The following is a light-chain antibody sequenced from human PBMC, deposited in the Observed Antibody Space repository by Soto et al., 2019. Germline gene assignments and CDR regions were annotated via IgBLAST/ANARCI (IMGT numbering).Light chain of an antibody. CDR3: KSYHSGNVV. CDR2: EDN. J-gene: IGLJ2*01. V-gene: IGLV6-57*04. Sequence: NFMLTQPHSVSESPGKTVTISCTRSSGSIASNYVQWYQQRPGSAPTPVIYEDNERASEVPERFSGSIDSSSNSASLTISGLKTDDEADYYCKSYHSGNVVFGGGTKLTVL. CDR1: SGSIASNY.